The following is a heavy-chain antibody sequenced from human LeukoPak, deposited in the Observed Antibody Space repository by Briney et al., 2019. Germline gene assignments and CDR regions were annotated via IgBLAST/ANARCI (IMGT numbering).Heavy chain of an antibody. CDR2: VSYSGST. Sequence: SETLSLTCSVSGGSINNYYWSWLRQPPGKGLEWIGYVSYSGSTHYNPSLESRVTTSLDTSKNQFSLKLTSLTAADTAVYFCARSPYHCSNSRGAFDAWGQGTLVTISS. CDR1: GGSINNYY. J-gene: IGHJ3*01. CDR3: ARSPYHCSNSRGAFDA. D-gene: IGHD4-11*01. V-gene: IGHV4-59*08.